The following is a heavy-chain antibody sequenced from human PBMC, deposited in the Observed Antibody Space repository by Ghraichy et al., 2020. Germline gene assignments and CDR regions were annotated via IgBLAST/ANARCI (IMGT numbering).Heavy chain of an antibody. CDR2: IYYSGST. Sequence: SQTLSLTCTVSGGSISSSSYYWGWIRQPPGKGLEWIGSIYYSGSTYYNPSLKSRVTISVDTSKNQFSLKLSSVTAADTAVYYCARSYDFWSGYSHWFDPWGQGTLVTVSS. J-gene: IGHJ5*02. D-gene: IGHD3-3*01. CDR1: GGSISSSSYY. V-gene: IGHV4-39*01. CDR3: ARSYDFWSGYSHWFDP.